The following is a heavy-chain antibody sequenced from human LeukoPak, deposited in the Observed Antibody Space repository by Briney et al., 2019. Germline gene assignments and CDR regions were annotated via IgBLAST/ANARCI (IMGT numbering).Heavy chain of an antibody. CDR2: ISSSGSTI. CDR1: GFTFSSYE. J-gene: IGHJ6*04. CDR3: ARYYGSGTKALDV. V-gene: IGHV3-48*03. D-gene: IGHD3-10*01. Sequence: GGSLRLSCAASGFTFSSYEMNWVRQAPGKGLEWVSYISSSGSTIYYADSVKGRFTISRDNAKNSLYLQMNSLRAEDTAVYYCARYYGSGTKALDVWGKGTTVTISS.